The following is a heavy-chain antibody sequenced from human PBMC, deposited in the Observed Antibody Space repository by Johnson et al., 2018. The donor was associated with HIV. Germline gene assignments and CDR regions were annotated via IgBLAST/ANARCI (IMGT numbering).Heavy chain of an antibody. CDR3: ARVSSSVTTARYGAFDI. V-gene: IGHV3-30-3*01. J-gene: IGHJ3*02. Sequence: QVQLVESGGGLIQPGGSLRLSCAASGFTFSSYAMHWVRQAPGKGLKWVAVISYDGNNKYYADSVKGRFTISRDNSKNTLYLQIHSLRAEDTAVYYCARVSSSVTTARYGAFDIWGQGTMVTVSS. D-gene: IGHD4-17*01. CDR1: GFTFSSYA. CDR2: ISYDGNNK.